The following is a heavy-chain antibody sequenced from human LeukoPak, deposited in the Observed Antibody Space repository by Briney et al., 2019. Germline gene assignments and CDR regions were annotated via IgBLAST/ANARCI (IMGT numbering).Heavy chain of an antibody. CDR1: GFTFSDYY. Sequence: PGGSLRLSCAASGFTFSDYYMTWIRQAPGKGLEWVSYISSSANTIHYADSVKGRFTISRDDAKNSLYLQMNSLRAEDTAVYYCARVGSYGYYFDYWGQGTLVTVSS. D-gene: IGHD1-26*01. CDR3: ARVGSYGYYFDY. J-gene: IGHJ4*02. V-gene: IGHV3-11*04. CDR2: ISSSANTI.